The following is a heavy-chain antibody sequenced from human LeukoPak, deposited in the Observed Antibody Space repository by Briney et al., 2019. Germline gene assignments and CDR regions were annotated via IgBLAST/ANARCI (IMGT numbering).Heavy chain of an antibody. Sequence: GGSLRLSCAAFGFTFSSYEMNWVRQAPGKGLGWVSYIGASGSTMYYAESVKGRFTISRDNAKNSLYLQMNSLRAEDTAVYYCARERYCSSTSCPHGDLDYWGQGTLVSVSS. CDR3: ARERYCSSTSCPHGDLDY. D-gene: IGHD2-2*01. CDR1: GFTFSSYE. J-gene: IGHJ4*02. CDR2: IGASGSTM. V-gene: IGHV3-48*03.